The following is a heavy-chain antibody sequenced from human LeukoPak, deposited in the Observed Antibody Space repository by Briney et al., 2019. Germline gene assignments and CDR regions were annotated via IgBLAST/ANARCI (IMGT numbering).Heavy chain of an antibody. CDR2: ITSSGDIK. CDR3: ARDIYGDEDFDY. J-gene: IGHJ4*02. CDR1: GFTFTTYE. V-gene: IGHV3-48*03. D-gene: IGHD3-10*01. Sequence: GGSLRLSCATSGFTFTTYEMNWVRQAPGKGLEWVSYITSSGDIKTYADPVKGRFTMSRDDAKNSVYLQMNGLRPEDTAVYYCARDIYGDEDFDYWGQGTLVSVSS.